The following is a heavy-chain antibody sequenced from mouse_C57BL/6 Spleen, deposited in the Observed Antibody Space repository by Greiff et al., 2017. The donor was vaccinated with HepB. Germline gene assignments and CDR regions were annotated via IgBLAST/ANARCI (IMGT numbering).Heavy chain of an antibody. Sequence: DVMLVESGGDLVKPGGSLKLSCAASGFTFSSYGMSWVRQTPDKRLEWVATISSGGSYTYYPDSVKGRFTISRDNAKNTLYLQLSSLKSEDTAMYYCARGGYGTRYFDVWGTGTTVTVSS. CDR2: ISSGGSYT. V-gene: IGHV5-6*02. CDR3: ARGGYGTRYFDV. D-gene: IGHD1-1*01. CDR1: GFTFSSYG. J-gene: IGHJ1*03.